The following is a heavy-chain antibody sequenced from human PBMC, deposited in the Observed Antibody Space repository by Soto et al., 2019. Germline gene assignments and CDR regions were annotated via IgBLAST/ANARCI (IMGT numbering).Heavy chain of an antibody. CDR1: GSTFTGYY. J-gene: IGHJ6*02. CDR2: INPNSGGT. CDR3: ARGRIAAAGTGYYYYGMDV. D-gene: IGHD6-13*01. V-gene: IGHV1-2*02. Sequence: ASVKVSCKASGSTFTGYYMHWVRQAPGQGLEWMGWINPNSGGTNYAQKFQGRVTMTRDTSISTAYMELSRLRSDDTAVYYCARGRIAAAGTGYYYYGMDVWGQGTTVTVSS.